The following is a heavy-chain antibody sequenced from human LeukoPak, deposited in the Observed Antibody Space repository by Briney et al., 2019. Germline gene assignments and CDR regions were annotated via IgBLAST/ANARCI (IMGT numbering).Heavy chain of an antibody. J-gene: IGHJ4*02. CDR2: IIPIFGTA. V-gene: IGHV1-69*13. CDR3: ARGNDFWSGYYHFDY. D-gene: IGHD3-3*01. CDR1: GGTFSSYA. Sequence: SGTVSCKASGGTFSSYAISWVRQAPGQGLEWMGGIIPIFGTANYAQKFQGRVTITADESTSTAYMELSSLRSEDTAVYYCARGNDFWSGYYHFDYWGQGTLVTVSS.